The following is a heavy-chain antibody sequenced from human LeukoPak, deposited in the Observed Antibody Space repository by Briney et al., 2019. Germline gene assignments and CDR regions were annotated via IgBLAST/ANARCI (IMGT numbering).Heavy chain of an antibody. CDR1: GNTFTSYD. V-gene: IGHV1-8*01. CDR3: ARGPQRTRLLWFGVELDAFDI. Sequence: ASVKVSCKASGNTFTSYDINWVRQATGQGLEWMGWMNPNSGNTGYAQKFQGRVTMTRNTSISTAYMELSSLRSEDTAVYYCARGPQRTRLLWFGVELDAFDIWGQGTLVTVSS. CDR2: MNPNSGNT. D-gene: IGHD3-10*01. J-gene: IGHJ3*02.